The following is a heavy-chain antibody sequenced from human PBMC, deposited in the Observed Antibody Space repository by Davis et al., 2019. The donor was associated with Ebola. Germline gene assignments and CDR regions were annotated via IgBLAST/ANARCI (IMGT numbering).Heavy chain of an antibody. Sequence: SETLSLTCTVSGGSISSGDYYWSWIRQPPGKGLEWIGEINHSGSTNYNPSLKSRVTISVDTSKNQFSLKLSSVTAADTAVYYCARVVLVPAAPNWFDPWGQGTLVTVSS. CDR2: INHSGST. J-gene: IGHJ5*02. D-gene: IGHD2-2*01. V-gene: IGHV4-61*08. CDR3: ARVVLVPAAPNWFDP. CDR1: GGSISSGDYY.